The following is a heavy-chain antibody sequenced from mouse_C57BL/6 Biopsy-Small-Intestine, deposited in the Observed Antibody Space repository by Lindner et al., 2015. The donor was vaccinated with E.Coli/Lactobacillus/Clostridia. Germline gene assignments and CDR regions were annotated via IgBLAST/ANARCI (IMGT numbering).Heavy chain of an antibody. CDR1: GYPFTDYY. CDR3: ATSNYAMDY. CDR2: INPYNGGP. V-gene: IGHV1-19*01. J-gene: IGHJ4*01. Sequence: VQLQESGPVLVKPGTSMKMSCKASGYPFTDYYMNWVKQSHGKSLEWIGLINPYNGGPTYNQKFKDKATLTVDRSSSTAYMELNSLTSEDSAVYYCATSNYAMDYWGQGTSVTVSS.